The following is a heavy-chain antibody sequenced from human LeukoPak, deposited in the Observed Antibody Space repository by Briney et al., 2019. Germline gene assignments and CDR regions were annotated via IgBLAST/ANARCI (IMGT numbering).Heavy chain of an antibody. CDR1: GASINSYY. V-gene: IGHV4-59*01. D-gene: IGHD2-21*01. Sequence: SETLSLTCSVSGASINSYYWNWIRQPPGKGLEWIGYSYHSGSTNYNPSLKSRVTISVDTSKNQFSLKLSSVTAADTAVYYCARGDIYVDYWGQGTLVTVSP. J-gene: IGHJ4*02. CDR2: SYHSGST. CDR3: ARGDIYVDY.